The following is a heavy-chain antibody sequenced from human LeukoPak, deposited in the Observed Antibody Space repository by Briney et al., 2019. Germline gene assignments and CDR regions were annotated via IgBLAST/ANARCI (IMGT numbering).Heavy chain of an antibody. CDR2: IRSKTNAGTT. CDR3: TTERTDYGDYVRKPNYYFDY. V-gene: IGHV3-15*01. CDR1: GFTFSNAW. D-gene: IGHD4-17*01. J-gene: IGHJ4*02. Sequence: KPGGSLRLSCAASGFTFSNAWMSWVRQAPGKGLEWVSPIRSKTNAGTTDYAAPVKGRFSIANDDSKNTLYLQMSSLKTEDTAVYYCTTERTDYGDYVRKPNYYFDYWGQGTLVTVSS.